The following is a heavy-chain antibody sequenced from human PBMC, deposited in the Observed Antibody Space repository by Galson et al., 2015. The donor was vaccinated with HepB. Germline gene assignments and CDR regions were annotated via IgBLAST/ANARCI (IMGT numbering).Heavy chain of an antibody. Sequence: SLRLSCAASGFTFSSSGMHWVRQAPGKGLEWVALIWNDKNDKYYADSVKGRFTLSRDNSKNTLFLQMDSLRAEDTAVYYCARDRYYGDSIGSFDLWGRGTLVTVSS. CDR2: IWNDKNDK. CDR3: ARDRYYGDSIGSFDL. D-gene: IGHD4-17*01. J-gene: IGHJ2*01. CDR1: GFTFSSSG. V-gene: IGHV3-33*01.